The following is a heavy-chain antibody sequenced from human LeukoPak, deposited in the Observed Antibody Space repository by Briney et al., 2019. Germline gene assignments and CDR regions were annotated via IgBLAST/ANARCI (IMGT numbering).Heavy chain of an antibody. D-gene: IGHD3-22*01. CDR2: IWYDGSNK. CDR1: GFTFSSYG. J-gene: IGHJ4*02. Sequence: PGRSLRLSCAASGFTFSSYGMHWVRQAPGKGLEWVAVIWYDGSNKYYADSVKGRFTISRDNSENTLYLQMNSLRAEDTAVYYCARGGYYYDSSGYYYGSSFDYWGQGTLVTVSS. V-gene: IGHV3-33*01. CDR3: ARGGYYYDSSGYYYGSSFDY.